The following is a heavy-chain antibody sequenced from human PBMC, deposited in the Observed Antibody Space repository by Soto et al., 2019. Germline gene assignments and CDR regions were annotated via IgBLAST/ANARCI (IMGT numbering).Heavy chain of an antibody. J-gene: IGHJ4*02. CDR2: IYHSGIT. CDR1: GGSISSGGYS. CDR3: ARDPGR. V-gene: IGHV4-30-2*01. Sequence: SETLSVTCAVSGGSISSGGYSWSWIRQPPGKGLEWIGYIYHSGITYYNPSLKSRVTISVDRSKNQFSLKLSSVTAADTAVYYCARDPGRWGQGTLVTVSS.